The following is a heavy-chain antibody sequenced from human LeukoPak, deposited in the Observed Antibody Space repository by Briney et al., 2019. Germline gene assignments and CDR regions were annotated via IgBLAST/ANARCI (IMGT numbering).Heavy chain of an antibody. CDR2: IYTSGST. D-gene: IGHD3-10*01. J-gene: IGHJ6*03. CDR3: ARERRITMVRGPRGDYYYYYMDV. CDR1: GGSISSYY. V-gene: IGHV4-4*07. Sequence: SETLSLTCTVSGGSISSYYWSWIRQPAGKGLEWIGRIYTSGSTNYNPSLKSRVTMSVDTSKNQFSLKLSSVTAADTAVYYCARERRITMVRGPRGDYYYYYMDVWGKGTTVTVSS.